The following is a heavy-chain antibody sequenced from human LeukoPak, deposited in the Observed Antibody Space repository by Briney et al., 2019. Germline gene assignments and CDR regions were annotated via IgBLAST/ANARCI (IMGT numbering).Heavy chain of an antibody. V-gene: IGHV3-23*01. Sequence: PGGSLRLSCAASGFTFSSFGMYWVRQTSGSGLEWVAGLTGSGGTTYHAASVEGRFTISRDNSKNTLYLQMNSLRAEDTAVYYCAKGHTVTSNLDYWVQGTLVTVSS. J-gene: IGHJ4*02. CDR2: LTGSGGTT. CDR1: GFTFSSFG. D-gene: IGHD4-17*01. CDR3: AKGHTVTSNLDY.